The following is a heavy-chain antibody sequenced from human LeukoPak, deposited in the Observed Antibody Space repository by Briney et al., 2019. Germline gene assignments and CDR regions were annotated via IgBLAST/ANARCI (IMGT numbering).Heavy chain of an antibody. J-gene: IGHJ3*02. CDR2: ISGSGGST. Sequence: PGGSLRLSCAASGFTFSSYAMSWVRQAPGKGLEWVSAISGSGGSTYYADSVKGRFTISRDNAKNSLYLQMNSLRAEDTAVYYCAREPRFLGLWRGAFDIWGQGTMVTVSS. V-gene: IGHV3-23*01. CDR1: GFTFSSYA. CDR3: AREPRFLGLWRGAFDI. D-gene: IGHD4/OR15-4a*01.